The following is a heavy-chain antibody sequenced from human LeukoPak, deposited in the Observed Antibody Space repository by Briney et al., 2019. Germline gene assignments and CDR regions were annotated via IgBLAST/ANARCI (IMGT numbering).Heavy chain of an antibody. CDR3: AREPQQLWLLGDAFDI. V-gene: IGHV1-46*01. D-gene: IGHD5-18*01. CDR2: INPSGGST. J-gene: IGHJ3*02. CDR1: GSTFSSYY. Sequence: ASVKVSCKTSGSTFSSYYMHWVRQAPGQGLEWMGIINPSGGSTSYAQKFQGRVTITADKSTSTAYMELSSLRSEDTAVYYCAREPQQLWLLGDAFDIWGQGTMVTVSS.